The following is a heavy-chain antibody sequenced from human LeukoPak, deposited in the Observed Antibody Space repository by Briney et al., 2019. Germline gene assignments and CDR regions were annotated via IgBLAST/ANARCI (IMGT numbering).Heavy chain of an antibody. CDR3: AGSLGYCTSNVCYLKY. CDR1: GFTFSDFY. V-gene: IGHV3-11*01. J-gene: IGHJ4*02. CDR2: ISTSGNDA. Sequence: SGGSLRLSCAASGFTFSDFYMSWIRQAPGKGLEWVSYISTSGNDAYYADSVQGRFTIARDNAKKSLYLQMNSLRVEDTAVYYCAGSLGYCTSNVCYLKYWGQGTLVTVSS. D-gene: IGHD2-8*01.